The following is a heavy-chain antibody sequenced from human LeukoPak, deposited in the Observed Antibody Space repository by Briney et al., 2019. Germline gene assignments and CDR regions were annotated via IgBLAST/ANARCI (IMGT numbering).Heavy chain of an antibody. J-gene: IGHJ4*02. CDR3: ARIEAVAATPYYFDY. CDR2: IYYSGST. V-gene: IGHV4-39*01. Sequence: PSETLSLTCTVSGGSISSSNYYWGWIRQPPGKGLEWIGSIYYSGSTYYNPSLKSRVTISVDTSKNQFSLKLSSVTAADTAVYYCARIEAVAATPYYFDYWGQGTLVTVSS. CDR1: GGSISSSNYY. D-gene: IGHD2-15*01.